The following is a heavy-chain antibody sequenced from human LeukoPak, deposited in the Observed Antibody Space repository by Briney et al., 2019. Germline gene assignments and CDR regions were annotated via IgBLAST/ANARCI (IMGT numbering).Heavy chain of an antibody. Sequence: GGSLKDSCAASVFTFSSYVMCGVRQAPGKGVEWVSAISGSGGSTYYADSVKGRFTISRDNSKNTLYLQINSLRDEDTAVYYCAKDPKRISSGYYFDYWGQGTLVTVSS. J-gene: IGHJ4*02. V-gene: IGHV3-23*01. CDR3: AKDPKRISSGYYFDY. CDR1: VFTFSSYV. CDR2: ISGSGGST. D-gene: IGHD3-22*01.